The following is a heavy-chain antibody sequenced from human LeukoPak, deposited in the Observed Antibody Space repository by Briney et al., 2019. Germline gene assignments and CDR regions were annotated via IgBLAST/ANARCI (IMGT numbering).Heavy chain of an antibody. Sequence: PSETLSLTCTVSGDSISSGDYYWSWIRQHPGKGLEWIGYIYYSGNTYYNPSLKSRVTISVDTSKNQFSLKLSSVTDADTAVYYCATRGYGSTWHSQNWGQGTLVTVSS. D-gene: IGHD6-13*01. CDR2: IYYSGNT. J-gene: IGHJ4*02. V-gene: IGHV4-31*03. CDR3: ATRGYGSTWHSQN. CDR1: GDSISSGDYY.